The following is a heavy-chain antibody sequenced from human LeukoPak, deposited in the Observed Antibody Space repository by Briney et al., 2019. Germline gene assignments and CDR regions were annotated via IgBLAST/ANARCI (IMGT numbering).Heavy chain of an antibody. Sequence: SVKVSCKASGGTSSSYAISWVRQAPGQGLEWMGGIIPIFGTANYAQKFQGRVTITTDESTSTAYMELSSLRSEDTAVYYCASLGRDGYNFDYWGQGTLVTVSS. D-gene: IGHD5-24*01. CDR3: ASLGRDGYNFDY. CDR2: IIPIFGTA. J-gene: IGHJ4*02. CDR1: GGTSSSYA. V-gene: IGHV1-69*05.